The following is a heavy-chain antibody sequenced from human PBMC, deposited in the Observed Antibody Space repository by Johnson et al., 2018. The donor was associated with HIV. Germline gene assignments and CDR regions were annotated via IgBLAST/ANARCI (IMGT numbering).Heavy chain of an antibody. J-gene: IGHJ3*02. D-gene: IGHD6-6*01. Sequence: VQLVESGGGLIQPGGSLRLSCAVSGFSVSSNYMSWVRQAPGKGLEWVSVIYSGGSTYYADSVKGRFSISRDNAKNPLFLQMNSLRAEDTAVYYCARDVGYSSSSFGAFDIWGQGTMVTVSS. CDR2: IYSGGST. V-gene: IGHV3-53*01. CDR3: ARDVGYSSSSFGAFDI. CDR1: GFSVSSNY.